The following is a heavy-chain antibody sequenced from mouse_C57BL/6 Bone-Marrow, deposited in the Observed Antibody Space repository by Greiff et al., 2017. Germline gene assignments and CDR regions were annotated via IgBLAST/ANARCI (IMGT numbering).Heavy chain of an antibody. J-gene: IGHJ3*01. Sequence: VQLQQSGAELVRPGASVKLSCTASGFNIKDDYMHWVKQRPEQGLEWIGWIDPENGDTEYASKFQGKATITADTYSITAYLQLSSLTSEDTAVYYCSSLIYYDYGLFAYWGQGTLVTVSA. CDR2: IDPENGDT. CDR3: SSLIYYDYGLFAY. V-gene: IGHV14-4*01. CDR1: GFNIKDDY. D-gene: IGHD2-4*01.